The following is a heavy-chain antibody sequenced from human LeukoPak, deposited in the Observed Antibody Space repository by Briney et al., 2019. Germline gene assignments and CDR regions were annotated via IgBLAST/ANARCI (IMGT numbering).Heavy chain of an antibody. J-gene: IGHJ4*02. CDR2: SNPNSGGT. D-gene: IGHD3-22*01. CDR3: ARIDDSSGYYYRY. Sequence: ASVKVSCKASGYTFTGCYMHWVRQAPGQGLELMGWSNPNSGGTNYAQKFQGRVTMTRDTSISTAYMELSRLRSDDTAVYYCARIDDSSGYYYRYWGQGTLVTASS. V-gene: IGHV1-2*02. CDR1: GYTFTGCY.